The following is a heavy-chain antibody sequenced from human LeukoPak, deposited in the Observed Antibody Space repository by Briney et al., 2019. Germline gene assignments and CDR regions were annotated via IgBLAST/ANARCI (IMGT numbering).Heavy chain of an antibody. CDR3: ARDLKAYDSTDY. CDR2: IYYGGST. Sequence: SETLSLTCAVYGGSFSSYYWGWIRQPPGKGLEWIGSIYYGGSTYYNPSLKSRVTISVDTSKNQFSLKLSSVTAADTAVYYCARDLKAYDSTDYWGQGTLVTVSS. D-gene: IGHD3-22*01. J-gene: IGHJ4*02. V-gene: IGHV4-39*07. CDR1: GGSFSSYY.